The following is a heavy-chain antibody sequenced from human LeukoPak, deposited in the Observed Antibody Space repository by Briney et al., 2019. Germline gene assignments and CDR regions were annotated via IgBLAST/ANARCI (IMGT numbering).Heavy chain of an antibody. CDR3: AKDDGDYSVPGEAFDI. Sequence: QPGGSLRLSCAASGFTFSSYAMSWVRQAPGKGLEWVSAISGSGGSTYYADSVKGRFTISRDNSKNTLYLQMNSLRAEDTAVYYCAKDDGDYSVPGEAFDIWGQGTMVTVSS. CDR2: ISGSGGST. J-gene: IGHJ3*02. V-gene: IGHV3-23*01. D-gene: IGHD4-17*01. CDR1: GFTFSSYA.